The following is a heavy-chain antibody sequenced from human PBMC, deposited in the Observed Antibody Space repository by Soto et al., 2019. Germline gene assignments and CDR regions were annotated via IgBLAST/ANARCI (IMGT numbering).Heavy chain of an antibody. CDR3: ARNFGYTHPFDY. J-gene: IGHJ4*02. V-gene: IGHV1-18*01. D-gene: IGHD5-12*01. Sequence: ASVKASCKASGYTFTSYGISSVRQAPGQGLEWMGWISAYNGNTNYAQKLQGRVTMTTDTSTSTAYMELRSLRSDDTAVYYCARNFGYTHPFDYWGQGTLVTVSS. CDR2: ISAYNGNT. CDR1: GYTFTSYG.